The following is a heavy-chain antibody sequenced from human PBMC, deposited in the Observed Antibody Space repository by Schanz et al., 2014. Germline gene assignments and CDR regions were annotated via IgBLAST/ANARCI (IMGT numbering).Heavy chain of an antibody. CDR2: INSVGSNT. J-gene: IGHJ5*01. CDR1: GFTFSSHW. CDR3: AKTPREYCNYDNCPNWFDS. V-gene: IGHV3-74*02. Sequence: EVQLLESGGGLIQPGGSLRLSCAASGFTFSSHWMHWVRQDPGKGLVWVARINSVGSNTDYADSVTGRFTISRDNAKNTLYLQMNSLRAEDTAVYYCAKTPREYCNYDNCPNWFDSWGQGTLVTASS. D-gene: IGHD2-15*01.